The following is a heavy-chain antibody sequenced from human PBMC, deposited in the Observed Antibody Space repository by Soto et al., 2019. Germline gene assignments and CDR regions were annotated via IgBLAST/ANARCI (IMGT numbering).Heavy chain of an antibody. CDR1: GFTFSDLG. Sequence: VWSLGLSCASCGFTFSDLGMSWVRQAPGKGLEWVSVISGSGDATYYAASVKGRFTLSRDNSKNTLYLQMNSLTVADTAVYYCAKKVTIYAVDPADYWGQGTQVT. V-gene: IGHV3-23*01. CDR2: ISGSGDAT. CDR3: AKKVTIYAVDPADY. J-gene: IGHJ4*02. D-gene: IGHD3-3*01.